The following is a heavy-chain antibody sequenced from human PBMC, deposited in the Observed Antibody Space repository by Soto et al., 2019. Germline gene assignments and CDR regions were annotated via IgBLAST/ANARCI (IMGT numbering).Heavy chain of an antibody. J-gene: IGHJ3*02. V-gene: IGHV1-69*04. CDR3: ARDSPVAVAGHDAFDI. CDR2: IIPILGIA. D-gene: IGHD6-19*01. Sequence: SVKVSCKASGGTFSSYTISWVRQAPGQGLERMGRIIPILGIAKYAQKIQGRVTINADKSTSTAYMELSSLRSEDTAVFYCARDSPVAVAGHDAFDIWGQGTMVTVS. CDR1: GGTFSSYT.